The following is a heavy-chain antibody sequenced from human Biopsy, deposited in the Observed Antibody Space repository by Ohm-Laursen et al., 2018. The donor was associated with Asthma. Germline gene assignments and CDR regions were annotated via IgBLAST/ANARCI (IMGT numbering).Heavy chain of an antibody. D-gene: IGHD1-14*01. CDR1: GFNLNTHT. J-gene: IGHJ2*01. V-gene: IGHV3-30*04. CDR2: ISHDGTYK. CDR3: ARDGGINVAPGEWSFDL. Sequence: SLRLSCTAAGFNLNTHTLSWVRQAPGKGLAWVSTISHDGTYKGYTDSVKGRFTISRDYSKSSLYLQMNSLKIEDTSTYYCARDGGINVAPGEWSFDLWGRGTQVTVSS.